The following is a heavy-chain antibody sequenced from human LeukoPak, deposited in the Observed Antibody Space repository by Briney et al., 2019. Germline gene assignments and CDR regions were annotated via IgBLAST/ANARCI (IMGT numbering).Heavy chain of an antibody. CDR2: ISGSGGST. CDR1: GFTFSSYA. CDR3: AKSISEGGSGWFAFDY. V-gene: IGHV3-23*01. D-gene: IGHD6-19*01. Sequence: PGGSLRLSCAASGFTFSSYAMSWVRQAPGKGLEWVSAISGSGGSTYYADSVKGRFTISRDNSKNTLYLQINSLRAEDTAVYYCAKSISEGGSGWFAFDYWGQGTLVTVSS. J-gene: IGHJ4*02.